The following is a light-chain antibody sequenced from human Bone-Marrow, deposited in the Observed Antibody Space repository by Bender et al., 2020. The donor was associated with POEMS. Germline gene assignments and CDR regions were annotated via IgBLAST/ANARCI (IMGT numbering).Light chain of an antibody. Sequence: QSALTQPPSASGSPGQSVTISCTGTSNDVGGYNYVSWYQQHPGKAPKLMIYEDDKQPSGVSNRFSGSKSGNTASLTISGLQAEDEANYYCFSYAGTNTFLFGTGTKVTVL. CDR3: FSYAGTNTFL. CDR2: EDD. J-gene: IGLJ1*01. CDR1: SNDVGGYNY. V-gene: IGLV2-8*01.